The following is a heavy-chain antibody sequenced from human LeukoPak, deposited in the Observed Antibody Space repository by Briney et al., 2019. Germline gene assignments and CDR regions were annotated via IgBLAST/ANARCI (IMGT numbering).Heavy chain of an antibody. J-gene: IGHJ3*02. CDR3: AGGDDLQQRNDALDI. Sequence: GGSLRLSCAASGFTFSRYAMNWVRQAPGKGLEWVSSVGNASPYIYYADSVKGRFTFSRDNAKNSLYLQMNSLRDEDTAVYYCAGGDDLQQRNDALDIWGQGTMVTVSS. D-gene: IGHD3/OR15-3a*01. V-gene: IGHV3-21*01. CDR1: GFTFSRYA. CDR2: VGNASPYI.